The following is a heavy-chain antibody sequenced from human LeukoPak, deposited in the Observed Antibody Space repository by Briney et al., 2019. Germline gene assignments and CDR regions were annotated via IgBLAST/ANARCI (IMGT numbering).Heavy chain of an antibody. CDR2: IYYSGST. V-gene: IGHV4-59*08. D-gene: IGHD2-21*02. J-gene: IGHJ4*02. CDR3: ARGGYCGGDCYFYY. Sequence: SETLSLTCTVSGGSISSYYWSRIRQPPGKGLEWIGYIYYSGSTNYNPSLKSRVSISVDTSKNQFSLRLSSVTAADTAVYYCARGGYCGGDCYFYYWGQGTLVTVSS. CDR1: GGSISSYY.